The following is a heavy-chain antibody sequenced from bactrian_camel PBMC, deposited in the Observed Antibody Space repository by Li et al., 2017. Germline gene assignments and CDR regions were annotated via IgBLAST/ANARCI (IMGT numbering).Heavy chain of an antibody. Sequence: HVQLVESGGGLVQPGGSLKLSCKASGFTDGFTFSSYWMYWVRQAPGKGLEWVSWMHPGGGTTCYADSVKGRFTTSSDNAKNTAYLQMNSLKPEDTAIYYCGRHDRGYDIAYWGQGTQVTVS. CDR2: MHPGGGTT. V-gene: IGHV3S1*01. CDR1: GFTDGFTFSSYW. D-gene: IGHD1*01. CDR3: GRHDRGYDIAY. J-gene: IGHJ6*01.